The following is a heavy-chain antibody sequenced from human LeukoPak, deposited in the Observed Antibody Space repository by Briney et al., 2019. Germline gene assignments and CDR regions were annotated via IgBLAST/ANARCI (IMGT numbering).Heavy chain of an antibody. CDR1: GYTFTSYD. D-gene: IGHD3-22*01. CDR2: MNPNRGNT. CDR3: ARDYYYYDSSGYYYGSYYYGMDV. J-gene: IGHJ6*02. Sequence: ASVKVSCKASGYTFTSYDINWVRQATGQGLEWMGWMNPNRGNTGYAQKFQGRVTMTRNTSISTAYMELSSLRSEDTAVYYCARDYYYYDSSGYYYGSYYYGMDVWGQGTTVTVSS. V-gene: IGHV1-8*01.